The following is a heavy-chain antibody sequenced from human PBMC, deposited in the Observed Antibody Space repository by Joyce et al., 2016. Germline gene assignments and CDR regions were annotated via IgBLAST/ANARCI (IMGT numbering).Heavy chain of an antibody. J-gene: IGHJ2*01. CDR2: ISYDGSNK. V-gene: IGHV3-30*18. D-gene: IGHD5-18*01. CDR3: AKSPIPREWIHQEMGWYFDL. Sequence: QVQLEESGGGVVQSGRYLRLSCAASGFTFSSFCIHWVRQVPGKGREWVAVISYDGSNKYYADSVKGRFTISRDNSKNTLYLQMNSLRADDAAVYYCAKSPIPREWIHQEMGWYFDLWGRGTLVTVSS. CDR1: GFTFSSFC.